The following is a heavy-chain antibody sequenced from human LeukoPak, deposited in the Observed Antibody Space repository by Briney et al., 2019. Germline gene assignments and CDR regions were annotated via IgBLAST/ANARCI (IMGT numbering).Heavy chain of an antibody. V-gene: IGHV4-38-2*01. CDR3: ARQGGGRITIFGVVIPFDY. J-gene: IGHJ4*02. CDR2: IYHSGST. Sequence: PSETLSLTCAFSGYSISSGYYWGWIRQPPGKGLEWIGSIYHSGSTYYNPSLKSRVTISVDTSKNQFSLKLSSVTAADTAVYYCARQGGGRITIFGVVIPFDYWGQGTLVTVSS. CDR1: GYSISSGYY. D-gene: IGHD3-3*01.